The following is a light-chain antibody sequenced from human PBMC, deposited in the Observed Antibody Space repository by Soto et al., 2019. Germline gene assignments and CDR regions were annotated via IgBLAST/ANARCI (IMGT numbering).Light chain of an antibody. Sequence: TPSPGTLSLSPGERATLSCRASRGIGSHLAWYQQKPGRAPKLLIYDASSLESGVPSRFSGSGSGTEFTLTISSLQPDDFATYYCQQYNSYSGTFGQGTKVDIK. CDR2: DAS. J-gene: IGKJ1*01. CDR1: RGIGSH. CDR3: QQYNSYSGT. V-gene: IGKV1-5*01.